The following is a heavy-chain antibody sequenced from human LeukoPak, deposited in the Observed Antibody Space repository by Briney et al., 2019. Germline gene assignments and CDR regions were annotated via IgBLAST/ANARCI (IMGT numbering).Heavy chain of an antibody. CDR3: ATAPAMITFGGVIAELDT. CDR1: GYTLTELS. D-gene: IGHD3-16*01. J-gene: IGHJ5*02. V-gene: IGHV1-24*01. CDR2: FDPEDGET. Sequence: VASVKVSCKVSGYTLTELSMHWVRQAPGKGLEWMGGFDPEDGETIYAQKFQGRVTMTEDTSTDTAYMELSSLRSEDTAVYYCATAPAMITFGGVIAELDTWGQGTLVTVSS.